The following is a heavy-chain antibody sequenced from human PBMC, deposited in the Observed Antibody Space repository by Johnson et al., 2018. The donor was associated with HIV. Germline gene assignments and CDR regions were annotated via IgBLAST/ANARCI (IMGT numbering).Heavy chain of an antibody. J-gene: IGHJ3*02. CDR1: GFTFDDYA. CDR2: ISWNSGSI. Sequence: VQLVESGGGLVQPGRSLRLSCAASGFTFDDYAMHWVRQAPGKGLEWVSGISWNSGSIGYADSVKGRFTISRDNAKNSLYLQMNSLRAEDTALYYCARAGVVVSTASHDAFDIWGQGTMVTVSS. CDR3: ARAGVVVSTASHDAFDI. D-gene: IGHD2-21*01. V-gene: IGHV3-9*01.